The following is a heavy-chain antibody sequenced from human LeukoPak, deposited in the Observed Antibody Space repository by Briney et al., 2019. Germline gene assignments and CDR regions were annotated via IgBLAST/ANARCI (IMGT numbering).Heavy chain of an antibody. D-gene: IGHD3-10*01. CDR2: ISGSGSST. V-gene: IGHV3-23*01. CDR3: AKDEGATRWFGSPGNWFDP. CDR1: GFTFSSYA. Sequence: PGGSLRLSCAASGFTFSSYAMSWVRQAPGKGLEWVSAISGSGSSTYYADSVKGRFTISRDNSKNTLYLQMNSLRAEDTAVYYCAKDEGATRWFGSPGNWFDPWGQGTLVTVSS. J-gene: IGHJ5*02.